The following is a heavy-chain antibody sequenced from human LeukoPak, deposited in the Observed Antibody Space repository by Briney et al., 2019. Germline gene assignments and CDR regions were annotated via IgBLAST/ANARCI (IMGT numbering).Heavy chain of an antibody. J-gene: IGHJ4*02. V-gene: IGHV3-7*01. D-gene: IGHD6-19*01. CDR1: GFTFSNYW. CDR2: IKRDGSDN. CDR3: ARALYNRGWYPDYFDS. Sequence: SGGSLRLSCAASGFTFSNYWMNWVRQAPGKGLEWVANIKRDGSDNYYVGSVEGRFTISRDNAKNSLYLQMSSLRAEDTAIYYCARALYNRGWYPDYFDSWGQGTLVTVSA.